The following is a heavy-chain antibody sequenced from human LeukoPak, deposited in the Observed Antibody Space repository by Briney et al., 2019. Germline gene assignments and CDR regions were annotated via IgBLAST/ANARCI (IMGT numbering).Heavy chain of an antibody. CDR3: ARLEGYGDSTNDDAFDI. Sequence: GGSLRLSCAASGFTFSRYGMHWVRQAPGKGLEWVAFIANDGSDSDKDYADSVKGRFTISRDNSKNTLYLQMNSLRAEDTAVYYCARLEGYGDSTNDDAFDIWGQGTMVTVSS. J-gene: IGHJ3*02. D-gene: IGHD4-17*01. V-gene: IGHV3-30*12. CDR2: IANDGSDSDK. CDR1: GFTFSRYG.